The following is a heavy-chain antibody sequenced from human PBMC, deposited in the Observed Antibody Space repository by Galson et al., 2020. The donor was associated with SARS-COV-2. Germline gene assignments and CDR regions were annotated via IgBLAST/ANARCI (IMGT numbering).Heavy chain of an antibody. CDR1: GLTFNKYT. D-gene: IGHD6-25*01. V-gene: IGHV3-21*01. CDR2: MSSGGTQI. CDR3: ARAVGTAAFYYWYFDL. J-gene: IGHJ2*01. Sequence: GGSLRLSCATSGLTFNKYTMNWIRQAPGKGPEWLSSMSSGGTQIFYAASVRGRFTISRDDARNSLYLQMNSLSAEDTAVYYCARAVGTAAFYYWYFDLWGRGTLVIVAS.